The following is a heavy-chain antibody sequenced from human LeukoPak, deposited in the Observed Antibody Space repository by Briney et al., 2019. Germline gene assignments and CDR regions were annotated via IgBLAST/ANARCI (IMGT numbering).Heavy chain of an antibody. D-gene: IGHD6-19*01. V-gene: IGHV3-23*01. CDR2: ISGGGGTT. Sequence: PGGSLRLSCAASGFTFSSYAMSWVRQTPGKGLEWVSAISGGGGTTYYSDSVKGRFTISRDNAKNSLYLQMNSLRAEDTAVYYCARDAVAGGCVDYWGQGTLVTVSS. CDR1: GFTFSSYA. J-gene: IGHJ4*02. CDR3: ARDAVAGGCVDY.